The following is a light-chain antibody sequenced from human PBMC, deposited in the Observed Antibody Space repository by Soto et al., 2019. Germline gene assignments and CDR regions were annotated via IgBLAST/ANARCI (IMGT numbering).Light chain of an antibody. CDR1: QSVSSSY. Sequence: EIVLTQSPGTLSLSPGERATLSCRASQSVSSSYLAWYQQKPGQAPRLLIYGASSRATGIPDRFSGSGSGTXXXXXXXXXXPEXFAVYYXQQCDGSPRLTCGGGTKLEIK. V-gene: IGKV3-20*01. J-gene: IGKJ4*01. CDR3: QQCDGSPRLT. CDR2: GAS.